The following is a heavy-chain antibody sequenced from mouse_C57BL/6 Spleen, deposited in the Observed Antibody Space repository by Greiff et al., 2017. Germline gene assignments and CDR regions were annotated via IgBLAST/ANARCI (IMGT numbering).Heavy chain of an antibody. J-gene: IGHJ2*01. CDR3: ARNFDIHYGNYSLDY. V-gene: IGHV2-9-1*01. CDR1: GFSLTSYA. D-gene: IGHD2-1*01. CDR2: IWTGGGT. Sequence: VQVVESGPGLVAPSQSLSITCTVSGFSLTSYAISWVRQPPGKGLEWHGVIWTGGGTHYNSAIKFRLRISKDKSKSQSFLKMNSLRTDDTARYYCARNFDIHYGNYSLDYWGQGTTLTVSS.